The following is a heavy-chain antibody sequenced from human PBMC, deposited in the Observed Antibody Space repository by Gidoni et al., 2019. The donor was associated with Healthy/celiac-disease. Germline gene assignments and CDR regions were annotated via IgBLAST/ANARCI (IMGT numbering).Heavy chain of an antibody. Sequence: EVQLVESGGGLVQPGGSLRLSCAASGFTFSSYRMSWVRQAPGKGLEWVANIKQDGSEKYYVDSVKGRFTISRDNAKNSLYLQMNSLRAEDTAVYYCAGGDWADAFNIWGQGTMVTVSS. V-gene: IGHV3-7*04. D-gene: IGHD2-21*01. CDR2: IKQDGSEK. CDR1: GFTFSSYR. CDR3: AGGDWADAFNI. J-gene: IGHJ3*02.